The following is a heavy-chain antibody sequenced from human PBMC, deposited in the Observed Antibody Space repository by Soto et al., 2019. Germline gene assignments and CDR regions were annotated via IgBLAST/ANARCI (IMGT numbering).Heavy chain of an antibody. Sequence: SETLSLTCTVSGGSISSYYWSWIRQPPGKXLEGIGYIYYSGSTNYNPSLKSRVTISVDTSKNQFSLKLSSVTAADTAVYYCARDLQWRDYGGNSKPSGMDVWVQGTTVTVS. J-gene: IGHJ6*02. CDR2: IYYSGST. CDR1: GGSISSYY. V-gene: IGHV4-59*01. D-gene: IGHD4-17*01. CDR3: ARDLQWRDYGGNSKPSGMDV.